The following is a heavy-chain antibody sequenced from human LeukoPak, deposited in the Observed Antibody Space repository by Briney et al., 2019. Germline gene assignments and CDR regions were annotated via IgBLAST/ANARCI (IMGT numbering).Heavy chain of an antibody. CDR3: ARYSSSWYSPFDY. CDR2: ISGSGGST. V-gene: IGHV3-23*01. CDR1: GFTFSSYA. Sequence: PGGSLRLSCAASGFTFSSYAMSWVRQAPGKGLEWVSAISGSGGSTYYADSVKGRFTISRDNSKNTLYLQMNNLRAEDTAVYYCARYSSSWYSPFDYWGQGTLVTVSS. J-gene: IGHJ4*02. D-gene: IGHD6-13*01.